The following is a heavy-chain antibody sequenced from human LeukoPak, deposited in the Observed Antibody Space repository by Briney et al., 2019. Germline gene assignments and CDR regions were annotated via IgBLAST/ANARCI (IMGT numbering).Heavy chain of an antibody. CDR3: ARGANWGSPDY. CDR1: GGSISSDY. V-gene: IGHV4-59*01. Sequence: SETLSLTYTVSGGSISSDYWSWIRQSPGKGLEWIGYIYYSGTTSYNPSLKSRVTISLDTSKNQFFLKLSSVTAADTAVYYCARGANWGSPDYWGQGTLVTVSS. J-gene: IGHJ4*02. CDR2: IYYSGTT. D-gene: IGHD7-27*01.